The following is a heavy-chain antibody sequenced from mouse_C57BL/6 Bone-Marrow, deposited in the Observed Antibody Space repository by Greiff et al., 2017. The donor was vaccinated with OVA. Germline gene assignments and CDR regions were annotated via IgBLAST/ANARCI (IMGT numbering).Heavy chain of an antibody. Sequence: VKLVESGPGLVPPSQRLSITCTVSGFSLTSYGVHWVRQSPGKGLEWLGVIWRGGSTDYNAAFLSSLTITKDNSKTQVFFKMISLHDDDTAIYYCAKSSKLTGAWFAYWGQGTLVTVSA. D-gene: IGHD4-1*01. CDR3: AKSSKLTGAWFAY. CDR1: GFSLTSYG. V-gene: IGHV2-5*01. J-gene: IGHJ3*01. CDR2: IWRGGST.